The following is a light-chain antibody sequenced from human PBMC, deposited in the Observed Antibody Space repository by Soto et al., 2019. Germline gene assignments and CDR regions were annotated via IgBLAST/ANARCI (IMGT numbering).Light chain of an antibody. Sequence: QSALTQPASVSGSPGQSITVSCTGTSSDVGGYNYVSWYQQHPGKAPKVMIYDVSKRPSGVSNRFSGSKSGNTASLTISRLQAEDEADYYCNSYTSSSTLPYVFGTGTKLTVL. V-gene: IGLV2-14*01. CDR3: NSYTSSSTLPYV. CDR1: SSDVGGYNY. J-gene: IGLJ1*01. CDR2: DVS.